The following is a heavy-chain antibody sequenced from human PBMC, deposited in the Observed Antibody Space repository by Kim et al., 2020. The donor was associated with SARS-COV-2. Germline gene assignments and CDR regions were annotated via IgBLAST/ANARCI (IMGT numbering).Heavy chain of an antibody. J-gene: IGHJ4*02. Sequence: SETLSLTCAVYGGSFSGYYWSWIRQPPGKGLEWIGEINHSGSTNYNPSLKSRVTISVDTSKNQFSLKLSSVTAAATAMYYCARGKSGYDFDYFDYWGQGT. CDR3: ARGKSGYDFDYFDY. CDR1: GGSFSGYY. V-gene: IGHV4-34*01. D-gene: IGHD5-12*01. CDR2: INHSGST.